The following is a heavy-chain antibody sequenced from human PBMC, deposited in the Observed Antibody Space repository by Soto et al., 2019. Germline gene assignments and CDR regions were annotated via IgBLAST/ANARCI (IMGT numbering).Heavy chain of an antibody. V-gene: IGHV4-34*01. CDR1: GGSFSGYY. J-gene: IGHJ4*02. CDR2: INHSGST. CDR3: ATIYGDYSDY. D-gene: IGHD4-17*01. Sequence: PSETLSLTCAVYGGSFSGYYCSWIRQPPGKGLEWIGEINHSGSTNYNPSLKSRVTISVDTSKNQFSLKLSSVTAADTAVYYCATIYGDYSDYWGQGTLVTVSS.